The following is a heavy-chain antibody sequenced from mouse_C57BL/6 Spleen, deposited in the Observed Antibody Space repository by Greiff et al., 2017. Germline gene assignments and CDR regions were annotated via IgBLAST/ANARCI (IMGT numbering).Heavy chain of an antibody. J-gene: IGHJ1*03. CDR2: IYWDDDK. CDR3: ARSFYYGSSYWYFDV. CDR1: GFSLSTSGMG. V-gene: IGHV8-12*01. D-gene: IGHD1-1*01. Sequence: QVTLKESGPGILQSSQTLSLTCSFSGFSLSTSGMGVSWIRQPSGKGLEWLAPIYWDDDKRYNPSLKSRLTISKDTSRNQVFLKITSVDTADTATYYCARSFYYGSSYWYFDVWGTGTTVTVSS.